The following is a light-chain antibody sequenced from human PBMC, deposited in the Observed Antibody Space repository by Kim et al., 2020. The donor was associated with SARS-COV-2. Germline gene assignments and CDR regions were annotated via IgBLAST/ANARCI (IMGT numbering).Light chain of an antibody. CDR2: AAS. CDR1: QGISSY. V-gene: IGKV1-9*01. J-gene: IGKJ4*02. Sequence: IQLTQSPSSLSASVGDRVTITCRASQGISSYLAWYQQKPGKAPKLLIYAASTLQSGVPSRFSGSGSGTDFTLTISSLQSEDFATYYCQQHNSYPRTFGGGTKVDIK. CDR3: QQHNSYPRT.